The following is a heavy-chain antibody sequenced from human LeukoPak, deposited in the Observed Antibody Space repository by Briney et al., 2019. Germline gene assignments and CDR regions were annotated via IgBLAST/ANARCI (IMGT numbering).Heavy chain of an antibody. V-gene: IGHV4-38-2*02. CDR2: IYHSGST. Sequence: SETLSLTCTVSGYSISSGYYWGWIRQPPGKGLEWIGSIYHSGSTYYNPSLKSRVTISVDTSKNQFSLKLSSVTAADTAVYYCARDYGYCGGGGSCYYFDSWGQGTLVTVSS. J-gene: IGHJ4*02. CDR1: GYSISSGYY. D-gene: IGHD2-15*01. CDR3: ARDYGYCGGGGSCYYFDS.